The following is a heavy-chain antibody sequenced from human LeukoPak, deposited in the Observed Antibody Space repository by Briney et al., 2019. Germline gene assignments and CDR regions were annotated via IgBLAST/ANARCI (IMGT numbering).Heavy chain of an antibody. J-gene: IGHJ4*02. CDR3: ARLRGYCSGGSCYSLSYYFDY. CDR2: INHSGST. D-gene: IGHD2-15*01. CDR1: GGSFSGYY. Sequence: SETLSLTYAVYGGSFSGYYWSWIRQPPGKGLEWIGEINHSGSTNYNPSLKSRVTISVDTSKNQFSLKLSSVTAADTAVYYCARLRGYCSGGSCYSLSYYFDYWGQGTLVTVSS. V-gene: IGHV4-34*01.